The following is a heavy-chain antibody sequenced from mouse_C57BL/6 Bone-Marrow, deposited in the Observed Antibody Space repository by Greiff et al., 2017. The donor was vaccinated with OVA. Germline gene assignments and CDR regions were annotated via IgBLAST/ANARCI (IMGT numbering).Heavy chain of an antibody. D-gene: IGHD1-1*02. CDR2: IDPENGDT. V-gene: IGHV14-4*01. J-gene: IGHJ4*01. CDR3: TTLLYYYAMDY. CDR1: GFNIKDDY. Sequence: EVKLVEFGAELVRPGASVKLSCTASGFNIKDDYMHWVKQRPEQGLEWIGWIDPENGDTEYASKFQGKATITADTSSNTAYLQLSSLTSEDTAVYYCTTLLYYYAMDYWGQGTSVTVSS.